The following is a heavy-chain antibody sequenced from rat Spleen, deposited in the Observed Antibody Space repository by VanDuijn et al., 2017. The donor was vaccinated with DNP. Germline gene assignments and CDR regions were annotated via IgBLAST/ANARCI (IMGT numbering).Heavy chain of an antibody. D-gene: IGHD1-4*01. CDR1: GFTFSDYN. CDR3: ARPIGYNFGGFAY. Sequence: EVQLVESGGGLVQPGRSLKLSCAASGFTFSDYNMAWVRQAPKKGLEWVATISYDGVSTYFRDSVKGRFTISRDKAKTTLYLQMDSLRSEDTASYSCARPIGYNFGGFAYWGQGTLVTVSS. J-gene: IGHJ3*01. CDR2: ISYDGVST. V-gene: IGHV5-7*01.